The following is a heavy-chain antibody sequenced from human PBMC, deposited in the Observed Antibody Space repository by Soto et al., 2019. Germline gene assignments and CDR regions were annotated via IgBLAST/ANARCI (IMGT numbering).Heavy chain of an antibody. J-gene: IGHJ4*02. CDR3: ARDLGSGYSSGWYLVGIDY. CDR2: INPNGGST. D-gene: IGHD6-19*01. V-gene: IGHV1-46*01. Sequence: ASVKVSCKASGYTFTSYYMHWVRQAPGQGLEWMGIINPNGGSTSYAQKFQGRVTMTRDTSTSTVYMELSSLRSEDTAVYYCARDLGSGYSSGWYLVGIDYWGQGTLVTVSS. CDR1: GYTFTSYY.